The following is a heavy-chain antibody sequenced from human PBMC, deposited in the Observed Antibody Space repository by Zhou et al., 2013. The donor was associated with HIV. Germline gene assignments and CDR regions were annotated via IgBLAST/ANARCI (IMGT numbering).Heavy chain of an antibody. Sequence: QVQLVQSGAEVKKPGASVKVSCKASGYTFTSYYIHWVRQAPGQGLEWMGWINPNSGGTNYAQKFQGRVTMTRDTSISTAYMELSRLRSDDTALYYCATLLIPSRAYFDYWGQGTLVTVSS. CDR1: GYTFTSYY. CDR2: INPNSGGT. V-gene: IGHV1-2*02. CDR3: ATLLIPSRAYFDY. J-gene: IGHJ4*02. D-gene: IGHD3-16*01.